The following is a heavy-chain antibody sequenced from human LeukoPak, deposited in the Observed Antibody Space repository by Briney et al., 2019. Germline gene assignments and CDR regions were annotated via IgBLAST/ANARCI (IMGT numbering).Heavy chain of an antibody. D-gene: IGHD2-15*01. CDR3: ARAPGAALD. CDR2: IYYSGST. CDR1: GGSISSYY. Sequence: SETLSLTCTVSGGSISSYYWSWIRQPPGKGLEWVGYIYYSGSTNYNPSLKSRVTISVDTSKNQFSLKLRSVTAADTAVYYCARAPGAALDWGQGTLVTVSS. J-gene: IGHJ4*02. V-gene: IGHV4-59*12.